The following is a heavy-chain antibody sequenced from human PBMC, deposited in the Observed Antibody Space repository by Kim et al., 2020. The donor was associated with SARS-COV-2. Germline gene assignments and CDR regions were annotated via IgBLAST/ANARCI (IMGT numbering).Heavy chain of an antibody. CDR3: TRDRLDFWSGYTLYYYYYYMDV. D-gene: IGHD3-3*01. V-gene: IGHV3-49*04. CDR2: IRSKAYGGTT. Sequence: GGSRRLSCTASGFTFGDYAMSWVRQAPGKGLEWVGFIRSKAYGGTTEYAASVKGRFTISRDDSKSIAYLQMNSLKTEDTAVYYCTRDRLDFWSGYTLYYYYYYMDVWGKGTTVTVSS. CDR1: GFTFGDYA. J-gene: IGHJ6*03.